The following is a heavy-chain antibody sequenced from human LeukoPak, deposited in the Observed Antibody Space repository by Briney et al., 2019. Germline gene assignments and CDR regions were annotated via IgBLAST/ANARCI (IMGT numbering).Heavy chain of an antibody. J-gene: IGHJ3*02. CDR3: ARSLIVVVPAPGGAFDI. D-gene: IGHD2-2*01. V-gene: IGHV1-18*01. Sequence: GASVKVSCKASGYTFTSYGISWVRQAPGQGLEWMGWISAYNGNTNYAQKLQGRVTMTTDTSTSTAYMELSRLRSDDTAVYYCARSLIVVVPAPGGAFDIWGQGTMVTVSS. CDR2: ISAYNGNT. CDR1: GYTFTSYG.